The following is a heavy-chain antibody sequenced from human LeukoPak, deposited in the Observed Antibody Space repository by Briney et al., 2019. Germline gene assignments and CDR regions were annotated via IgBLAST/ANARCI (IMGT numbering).Heavy chain of an antibody. CDR3: AVDCSSTSCYDVYY. Sequence: VGSLRLSCAASGFTFSSYWVSWVRQAPGKGLERVANIKQDGSEKYYVDSVKGRFTISRDNAKNSLYLQMNTLRAEDTAVYYCAVDCSSTSCYDVYYWGQGTQVSVSS. J-gene: IGHJ4*02. V-gene: IGHV3-7*02. CDR2: IKQDGSEK. CDR1: GFTFSSYW. D-gene: IGHD2-2*01.